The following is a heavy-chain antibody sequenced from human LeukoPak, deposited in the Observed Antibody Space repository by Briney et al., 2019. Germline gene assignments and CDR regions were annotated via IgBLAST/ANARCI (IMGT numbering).Heavy chain of an antibody. CDR2: INPNSGGT. Sequence: ASVKVSCKASGYTFTSYDINWVRQAPGQGLEWMGWINPNSGGTNYAQKFQGRVTMTRDTSISTAYMELSRLRSDDTAVYYCARDYGDYWFDPWGQGTLVTVSS. D-gene: IGHD4-17*01. V-gene: IGHV1-2*02. J-gene: IGHJ5*02. CDR1: GYTFTSYD. CDR3: ARDYGDYWFDP.